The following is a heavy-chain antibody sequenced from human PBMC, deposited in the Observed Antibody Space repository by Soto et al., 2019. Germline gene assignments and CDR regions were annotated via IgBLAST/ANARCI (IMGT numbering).Heavy chain of an antibody. CDR3: ARQWEFYFDY. CDR1: GGSISSSSYY. J-gene: IGHJ4*02. CDR2: IYYSGTT. V-gene: IGHV4-39*01. D-gene: IGHD1-26*01. Sequence: SETLSLTCTVSGGSISSSSYYWGWIRQPPGKGLEWIGSIYYSGTTYYNPSLKSRVTISVDTSKNQFSLKLSSVTAADTAVYYCARQWEFYFDYWGQGTLVTVSS.